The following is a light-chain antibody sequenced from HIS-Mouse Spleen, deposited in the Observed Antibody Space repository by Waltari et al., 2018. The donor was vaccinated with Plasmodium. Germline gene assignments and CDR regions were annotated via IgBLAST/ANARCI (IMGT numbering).Light chain of an antibody. J-gene: IGLJ2*01. CDR1: KLGDKY. CDR2: QDT. Sequence: SYELTQPPSVSVSPGQTASITCSGDKLGDKYACWYQQKPGQSPVLVIYQDTKRPSGMPGRFSGANSGNTATLTIGGTQAMDEADYYGQAWDSSTVVFGGGTKLTVL. CDR3: QAWDSSTVV. V-gene: IGLV3-1*01.